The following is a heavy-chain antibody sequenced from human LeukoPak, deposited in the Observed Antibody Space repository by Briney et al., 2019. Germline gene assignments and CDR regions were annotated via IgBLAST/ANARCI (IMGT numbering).Heavy chain of an antibody. D-gene: IGHD3-3*01. CDR3: ARDQYDTWSRRGNFDS. CDR2: ITGDGGGT. V-gene: IGHV3-23*01. CDR1: GFSFSKYG. Sequence: GGSLRLSCAASGFSFSKYGMSWVRQAPGKGLEWVSAITGDGGGTLYVDSVKGRFIISRDNSKNTLYLQMNSLRAEDTAVFYCARDQYDTWSRRGNFDSWGQGTLVIVSS. J-gene: IGHJ4*02.